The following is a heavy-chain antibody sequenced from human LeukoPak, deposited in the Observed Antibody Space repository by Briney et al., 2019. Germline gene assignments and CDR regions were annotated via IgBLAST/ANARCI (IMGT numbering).Heavy chain of an antibody. CDR2: IYWSGHGI. V-gene: IGHV3-9*01. CDR1: GLILRDHA. Sequence: GGSLRLSCVGSGLILRDHAMHWVRQAPGKGLEWVSGIYWSGHGIDYADSVKGRFTISRDNAKNSLYLQMNSLRAEDTALYYCAKDMIRYCSGGSRYLYGMDVWGQGTTVTVSS. D-gene: IGHD2-15*01. CDR3: AKDMIRYCSGGSRYLYGMDV. J-gene: IGHJ6*02.